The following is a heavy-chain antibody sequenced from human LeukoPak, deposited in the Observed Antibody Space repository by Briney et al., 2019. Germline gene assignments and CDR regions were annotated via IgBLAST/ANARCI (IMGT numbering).Heavy chain of an antibody. CDR3: AKDVPLRSFDWSPGFDY. Sequence: GGSLRLSCAASGFTFSSYAMSWVRQAPGKGLEWVSAISGSGGSTYYADSVKGRFTISRDNSKNTLYLQMNSLRAEDTAVYYCAKDVPLRSFDWSPGFDYWGQGTLVTVSS. J-gene: IGHJ4*02. D-gene: IGHD3-9*01. CDR1: GFTFSSYA. CDR2: ISGSGGST. V-gene: IGHV3-23*01.